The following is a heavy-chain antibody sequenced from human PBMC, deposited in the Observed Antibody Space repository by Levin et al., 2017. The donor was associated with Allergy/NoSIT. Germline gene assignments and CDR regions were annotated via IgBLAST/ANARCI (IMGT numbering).Heavy chain of an antibody. CDR2: INSDGSST. CDR1: GFTFSSYW. V-gene: IGHV3-74*01. D-gene: IGHD2-15*01. J-gene: IGHJ4*02. CDR3: ARDPWGYCSGGSCYSGYFDY. Sequence: GESLKISCAASGFTFSSYWMHWVRQAPGKGLVWVSRINSDGSSTSYADSVKGRFTISRDNAKNTLYLQMNSLRAEDTAVYYCARDPWGYCSGGSCYSGYFDYWGQGTLVTVSS.